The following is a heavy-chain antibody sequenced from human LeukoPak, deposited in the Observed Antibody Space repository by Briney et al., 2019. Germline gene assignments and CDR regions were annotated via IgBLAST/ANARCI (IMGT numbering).Heavy chain of an antibody. CDR1: GGSISSHY. CDR3: ARFSGFTYFYYYYGMDV. V-gene: IGHV4-59*08. CDR2: VENYGRT. D-gene: IGHD3-22*01. Sequence: PSETLSLICTVSGGSISSHYWSWIRQPPGKGLEWIGYVENYGRTECIPSLQSRVTISVDTSKNQFSLKLSSVTAADTAVYYCARFSGFTYFYYYYGMDVWGQGTTVTVSS. J-gene: IGHJ6*02.